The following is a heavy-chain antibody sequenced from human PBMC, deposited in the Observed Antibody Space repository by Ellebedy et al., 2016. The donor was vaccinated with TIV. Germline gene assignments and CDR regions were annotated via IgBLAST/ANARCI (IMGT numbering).Heavy chain of an antibody. D-gene: IGHD3-10*01. CDR3: ARFTMVRGADY. CDR1: GYTFTSYG. J-gene: IGHJ4*02. CDR2: ISAYNGNT. V-gene: IGHV1-18*01. Sequence: ASVKVSCXASGYTFTSYGISWVRQAPGQGLEWMGWISAYNGNTNYAQKLQGRVTMTTDTSTSTAYMELSSLRSEDTAVYYCARFTMVRGADYWGQGTLVTVSS.